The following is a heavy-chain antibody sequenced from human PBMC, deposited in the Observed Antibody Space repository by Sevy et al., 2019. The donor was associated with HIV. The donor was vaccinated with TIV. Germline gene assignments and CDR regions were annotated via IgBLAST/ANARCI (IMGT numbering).Heavy chain of an antibody. D-gene: IGHD3-16*02. Sequence: VKVSCKASGGTFSSYAISWVGQAPGQGLERKGGIIPIFRTANYAQNFQGRVTVSADESTRTAYMELSSLRSEDTVADYCARDPGDLTFGGLIDNWFDPWGQGTLVAVSS. CDR1: GGTFSSYA. V-gene: IGHV1-69*13. J-gene: IGHJ5*02. CDR3: ARDPGDLTFGGLIDNWFDP. CDR2: IIPIFRTA.